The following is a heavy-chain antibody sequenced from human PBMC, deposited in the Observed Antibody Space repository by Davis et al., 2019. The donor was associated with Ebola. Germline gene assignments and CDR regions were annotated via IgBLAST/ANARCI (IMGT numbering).Heavy chain of an antibody. CDR3: AITGITSYLYYYMDV. J-gene: IGHJ6*03. CDR1: GGSISSYY. D-gene: IGHD1-7*01. V-gene: IGHV4-59*01. CDR2: MYYSGSS. Sequence: SETLSLTCTVSGGSISSYYWSWIRQPPGKGLECIGYMYYSGSSNFNPSLKSRVTISVDTSQNQLSLKVTYVTAEDTAVYYFAITGITSYLYYYMDVWGKGTTVTVSS.